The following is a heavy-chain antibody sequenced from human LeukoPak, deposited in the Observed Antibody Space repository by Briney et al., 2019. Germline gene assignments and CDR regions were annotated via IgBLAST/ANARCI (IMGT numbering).Heavy chain of an antibody. D-gene: IGHD3-22*01. CDR1: SFTFIANY. Sequence: GGSLRLSLPPPSFTFIANYLSWFGQPPGKGLGGFSFFYRGGSTYYADSVKGRFTISRHNSKNTLYLQMNSLRAEDTAVYYCACHNSGIYYYDSSGYLGYWGQGTLVTVSS. CDR3: ACHNSGIYYYDSSGYLGY. CDR2: FYRGGST. V-gene: IGHV3-53*04. J-gene: IGHJ4*02.